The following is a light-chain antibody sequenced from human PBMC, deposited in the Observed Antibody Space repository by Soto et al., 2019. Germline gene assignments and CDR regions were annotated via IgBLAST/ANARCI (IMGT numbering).Light chain of an antibody. V-gene: IGKV1-39*01. Sequence: DIQMTQSPSSLSAAVGDRVTITCRASQSISSYLNWYQQKPGKAPKLLIYAASSLQSGVPSRFSGSGSGTDFTLTISSLQPEDFATYYCQHSYTTPLTFGQGTKVEIK. CDR2: AAS. CDR1: QSISSY. CDR3: QHSYTTPLT. J-gene: IGKJ1*01.